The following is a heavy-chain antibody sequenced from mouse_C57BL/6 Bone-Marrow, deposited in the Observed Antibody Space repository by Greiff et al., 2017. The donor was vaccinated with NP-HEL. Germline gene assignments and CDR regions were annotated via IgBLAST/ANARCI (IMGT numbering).Heavy chain of an antibody. CDR1: GYTFTDYY. CDR3: ARVAYYSNYGASCFAY. V-gene: IGHV1-75*01. Sequence: VKLMESGPELVKPGASVKISCKASGYTFTDYYINWVKQRPGQGLEWIGWIFPGSGSTYYNEKFKGKATLNVDKSSSTAYMLHSSLTSENTTVYFCARVAYYSNYGASCFAYWGQGTLVTVSA. CDR2: IFPGSGST. D-gene: IGHD2-5*01. J-gene: IGHJ3*01.